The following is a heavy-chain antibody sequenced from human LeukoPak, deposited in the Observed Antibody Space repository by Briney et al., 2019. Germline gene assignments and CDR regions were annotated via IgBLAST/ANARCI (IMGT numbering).Heavy chain of an antibody. J-gene: IGHJ6*02. CDR2: ISVGGNT. V-gene: IGHV3-23*01. CDR1: KFTFSSYA. Sequence: GGSLRLSCAASKFTFSSYAMSWVRQAPGKGLEWVSAISVGGNTCYADSVKGRFTISRDNSKNTLYLQMNSLRAEDTAVYFCARDDYGGNSVLWVYYGMDVWGQGTTVTVSS. D-gene: IGHD4-23*01. CDR3: ARDDYGGNSVLWVYYGMDV.